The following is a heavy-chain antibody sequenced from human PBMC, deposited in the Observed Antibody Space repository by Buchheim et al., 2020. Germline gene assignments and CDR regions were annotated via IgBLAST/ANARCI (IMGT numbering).Heavy chain of an antibody. CDR3: ARRVRDSSGYNFDF. Sequence: EVQLVQSGAEVKRPGESLRISCQGSGYSFSGAYIAWVRQMPGKGLEWMGLIYPGDSYTKYSPSFEGLVSMSVDKSFRTASLQWRSLRTSDTAIYYCARRVRDSSGYNFDFWGQGTL. CDR1: GYSFSGAY. CDR2: IYPGDSYT. D-gene: IGHD5-24*01. J-gene: IGHJ4*02. V-gene: IGHV5-51*01.